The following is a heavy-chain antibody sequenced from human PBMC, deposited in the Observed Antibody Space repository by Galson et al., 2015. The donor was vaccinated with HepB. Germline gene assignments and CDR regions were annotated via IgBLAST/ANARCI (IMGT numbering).Heavy chain of an antibody. Sequence: QSGAEVKKPGESLRISCQGSGYDFPNYWINWVRQMPGKGLEWLGRIGPSDSYTNYSPSFQGHVTISLDKSINTAYLQWTSLKASDTALYYCARHQADGSAWDACDIWGQGTMVTVSS. CDR1: GYDFPNYW. J-gene: IGHJ3*02. D-gene: IGHD1-26*01. CDR2: IGPSDSYT. V-gene: IGHV5-10-1*01. CDR3: ARHQADGSAWDACDI.